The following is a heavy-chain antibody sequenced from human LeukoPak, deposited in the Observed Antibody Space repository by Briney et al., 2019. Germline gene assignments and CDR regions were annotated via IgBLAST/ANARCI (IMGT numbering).Heavy chain of an antibody. J-gene: IGHJ6*02. CDR2: IKQDGSEK. CDR3: TRGPTQLWLYYGMDV. V-gene: IGHV3-7*03. D-gene: IGHD5-18*01. Sequence: GGSLRLSCAASGFTFSSYWMSWVRQAPGKGLEWVANIKQDGSEKYYVDSVKGRFTISRDNAKNSLYLQMNSLRAEDTAVYYCTRGPTQLWLYYGMDVWGQGTTVTVSS. CDR1: GFTFSSYW.